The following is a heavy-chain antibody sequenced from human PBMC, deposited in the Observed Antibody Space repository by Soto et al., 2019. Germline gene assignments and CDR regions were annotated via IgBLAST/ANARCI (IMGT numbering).Heavy chain of an antibody. Sequence: GGSLSLSCAASGFTFTRYSMNWVRQAPGKGLEWVSSISSTTNYIYYADSMKGRFTASRDNAKNSVYLEMNSLSAEDTAVYYCARESEDLTSNFDYWGQGTLVTVSS. CDR3: ARESEDLTSNFDY. V-gene: IGHV3-21*01. CDR1: GFTFTRYS. CDR2: ISSTTNYI. J-gene: IGHJ4*02.